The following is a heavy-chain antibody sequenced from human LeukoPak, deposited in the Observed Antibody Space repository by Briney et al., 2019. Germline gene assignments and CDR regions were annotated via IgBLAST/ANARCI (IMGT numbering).Heavy chain of an antibody. D-gene: IGHD3-10*01. CDR2: ISASGGST. J-gene: IGHJ4*02. CDR1: GFTFSSYA. CDR3: VGKVTGSGSYYPPDFDY. V-gene: IGHV3-23*01. Sequence: GGSLRLSCAASGFTFSSYAMSWVRQAPGKGLEWVSAISASGGSTYYADSVKGRFTISRDNSKNTLYLQMNSLRAEDTAVYYCVGKVTGSGSYYPPDFDYWGQGTLVTVSS.